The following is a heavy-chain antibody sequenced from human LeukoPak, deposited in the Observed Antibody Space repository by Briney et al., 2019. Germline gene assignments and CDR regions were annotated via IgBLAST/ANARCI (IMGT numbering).Heavy chain of an antibody. Sequence: GGSLRLSCAASGFTFSSYGMHWVRQAPGKGLEWVAFIRYDGSNKYYADSVKGRFTISRDNSKNTLYLQMNSLRAEDTAVYYCAKDQAIAAADYYYYYYMDVRGKGATVTVSS. CDR1: GFTFSSYG. CDR3: AKDQAIAAADYYYYYYMDV. J-gene: IGHJ6*03. D-gene: IGHD6-13*01. CDR2: IRYDGSNK. V-gene: IGHV3-30*02.